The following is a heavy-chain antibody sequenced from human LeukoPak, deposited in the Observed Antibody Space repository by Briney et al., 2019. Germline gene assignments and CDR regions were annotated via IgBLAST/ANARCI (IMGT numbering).Heavy chain of an antibody. D-gene: IGHD3-10*01. V-gene: IGHV1-18*01. J-gene: IGHJ4*02. CDR1: GYTFTSYG. Sequence: ASVKVSCKASGYTFTSYGISWVRQAPGQGLEWMGWISAYNGNTNYAQKLQGRVTMTTDTSTSTAYMELRSLRSDDTAVYYCARDSQRSAVVWATMARGDHFDYWGQGTLVTVSS. CDR3: ARDSQRSAVVWATMARGDHFDY. CDR2: ISAYNGNT.